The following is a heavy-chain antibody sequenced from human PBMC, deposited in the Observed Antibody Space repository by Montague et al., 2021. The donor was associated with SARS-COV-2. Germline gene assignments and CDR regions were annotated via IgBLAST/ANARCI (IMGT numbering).Heavy chain of an antibody. CDR3: AREDRWNWFDP. Sequence: TLSLTCTVSGGSISSGGYYWSWIRQHPGKGLEGVGYIYYSGSTYYNPSLKSRVTISVDTSKNQFSLKLSSVTAADTSVYYCAREDRWNWFDPWGQGTLVTVSS. J-gene: IGHJ5*02. V-gene: IGHV4-31*03. CDR1: GGSISSGGYY. D-gene: IGHD5-24*01. CDR2: IYYSGST.